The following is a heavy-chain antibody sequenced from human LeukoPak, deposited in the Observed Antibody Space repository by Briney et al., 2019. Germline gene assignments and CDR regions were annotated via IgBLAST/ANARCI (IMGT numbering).Heavy chain of an antibody. CDR2: ICRKGRST. CDR1: GFTFSSYA. V-gene: IGHV3-64*01. CDR3: ARDRSLRYGDYSIDP. J-gene: IGHJ5*02. D-gene: IGHD4-17*01. Sequence: GGSLRLSCAASGFTFSSYAMHWIRQAPGKGLEYVSAICRKGRSTYYANSVKGRFTISRDNSKNTLYLQMGSLRAEDMAVYYCARDRSLRYGDYSIDPWGQGTLVTVSS.